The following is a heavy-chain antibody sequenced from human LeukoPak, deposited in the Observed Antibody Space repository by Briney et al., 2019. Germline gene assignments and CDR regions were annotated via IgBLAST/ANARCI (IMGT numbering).Heavy chain of an antibody. CDR2: ISYDGSNK. V-gene: IGHV3-30*18. CDR3: AKDLFDCGGDCYLPYYYYGMDV. Sequence: PGGSLRLSCAASGFTFNKYGLHWVRQAPGKGLEWVALISYDGSNKYYADSVKGRFTISRDKPKDTLYLQMNSLRAEDTAVYFCAKDLFDCGGDCYLPYYYYGMDVWGQGTTVTVSS. CDR1: GFTFNKYG. J-gene: IGHJ6*02. D-gene: IGHD2-21*02.